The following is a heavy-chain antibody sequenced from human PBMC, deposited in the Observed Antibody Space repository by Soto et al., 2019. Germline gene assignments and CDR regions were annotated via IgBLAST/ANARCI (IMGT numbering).Heavy chain of an antibody. D-gene: IGHD3-16*01. J-gene: IGHJ1*01. CDR2: IKQDGSEK. CDR3: ARDVSDRGYFQH. CDR1: GFTFSRYL. V-gene: IGHV3-7*03. Sequence: HPGGSLRLSCAASGFTFSRYLMSWVRQAPGKGLEWVANIKQDGSEKYYVDSVKGRFTISRDNAKNSLYLQMNSLRAEDTAVYYCARDVSDRGYFQHWGQGTLVTVSS.